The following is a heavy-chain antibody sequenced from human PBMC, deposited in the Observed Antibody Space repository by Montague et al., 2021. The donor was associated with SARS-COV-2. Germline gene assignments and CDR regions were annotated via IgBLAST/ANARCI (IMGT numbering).Heavy chain of an antibody. Sequence: SLRLSCAASGFTFSNYEMNWVRQAPGKGLEWVLYISSSGSTIYYADSVKGLFTISRDNAQNSLYLQMNSLRAEDTGVYYCARDRGYGDFYYYGMDVWGQGTTVTVSS. CDR3: ARDRGYGDFYYYGMDV. D-gene: IGHD3-10*01. CDR2: ISSSGSTI. CDR1: GFTFSNYE. V-gene: IGHV3-48*03. J-gene: IGHJ6*02.